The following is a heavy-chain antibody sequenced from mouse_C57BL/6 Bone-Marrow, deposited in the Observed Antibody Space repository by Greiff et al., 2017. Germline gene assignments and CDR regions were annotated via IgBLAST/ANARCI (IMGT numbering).Heavy chain of an antibody. CDR1: GYTFTSYW. V-gene: IGHV1-74*01. Sequence: QVQLQQSGAELVKPGASVKVSCKASGYTFTSYWMHWVKQRPGQGLEWIGRIHPSDSDTNYNQKFKGKATFTVDKSSSTAYMQLSSLTSEVSAVYYCAMPSDGYSCYAMDYWGQGTSVTVSS. CDR2: IHPSDSDT. CDR3: AMPSDGYSCYAMDY. J-gene: IGHJ4*01. D-gene: IGHD2-3*01.